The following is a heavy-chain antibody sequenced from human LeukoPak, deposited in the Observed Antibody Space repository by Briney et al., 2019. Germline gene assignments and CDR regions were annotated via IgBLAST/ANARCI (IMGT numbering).Heavy chain of an antibody. CDR3: ARERGDYYDSSGYGAFDI. CDR2: ISSSSSYI. Sequence: GGSLRLSCAASGFTFSSYSMNWVRQAPGKGLEWVSSISSSSSYIYYADSVKGRSTISRDNSKNTLYLQMNSLRAEDTAVYYCARERGDYYDSSGYGAFDIWGQGTMVTVSS. D-gene: IGHD3-22*01. CDR1: GFTFSSYS. V-gene: IGHV3-21*01. J-gene: IGHJ3*02.